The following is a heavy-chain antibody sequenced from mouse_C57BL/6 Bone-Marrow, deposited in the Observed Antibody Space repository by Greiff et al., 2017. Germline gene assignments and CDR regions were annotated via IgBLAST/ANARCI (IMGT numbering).Heavy chain of an antibody. CDR2: INPSTGGT. CDR1: GYSFTGYY. J-gene: IGHJ4*01. Sequence: EVQRVESGPELVKPGASVKISCKASGYSFTGYYMNWVKQSPEKSLEWIGEINPSTGGTTYNQKFKAKATLTVDKSSSTAYMQLKSLTSEDSAVYYCARPLRYAMDYWGQGTSVTVSS. CDR3: ARPLRYAMDY. D-gene: IGHD1-1*01. V-gene: IGHV1-42*01.